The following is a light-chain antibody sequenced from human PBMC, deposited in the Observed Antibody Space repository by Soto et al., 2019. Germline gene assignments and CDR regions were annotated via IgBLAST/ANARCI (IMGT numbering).Light chain of an antibody. CDR3: QQRSNWPPLT. Sequence: EIVLTQSPATLSLSPGERATLSCRASQSVSSYLAWYQQKPGQAPRLLIYDASNRATGIPARFSGSGSGTDFTLTIRSLEPEDFADYYCQQRSNWPPLTFGGGTKVEIK. V-gene: IGKV3-11*01. CDR2: DAS. J-gene: IGKJ4*01. CDR1: QSVSSY.